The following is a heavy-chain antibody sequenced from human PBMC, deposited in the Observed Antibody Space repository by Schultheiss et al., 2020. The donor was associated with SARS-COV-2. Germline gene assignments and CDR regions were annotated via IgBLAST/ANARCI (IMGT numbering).Heavy chain of an antibody. J-gene: IGHJ4*02. D-gene: IGHD6-19*01. CDR3: ARDKEDGSGWYYFDY. V-gene: IGHV1-2*02. CDR1: GYTFTGYY. Sequence: ASVKVSCKASGYTFTGYYMHWVRQAPGQGLEWMGWINPNSGGTNYAQKFQGRVTMTRDTSISTAYMELSRLRSEDTAVYYCARDKEDGSGWYYFDYWGQGTLVTVSS. CDR2: INPNSGGT.